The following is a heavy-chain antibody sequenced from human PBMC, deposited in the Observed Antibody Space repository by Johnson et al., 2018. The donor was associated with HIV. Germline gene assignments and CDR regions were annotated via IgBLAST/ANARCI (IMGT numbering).Heavy chain of an antibody. CDR3: ARKRWQLGPSRDRPNAFDI. CDR2: IWYDGSNK. J-gene: IGHJ3*02. V-gene: IGHV3-33*01. Sequence: QVQLVESGGGVVQPGRSLRLSCAASGFTFSSYGMHWVRQAPGKGLEWVAVIWYDGSNKYYADSVKGRFTISRDNSKNTLYLQMNSLRAEDTAVYYCARKRWQLGPSRDRPNAFDIWGQGTMVTVSS. CDR1: GFTFSSYG. D-gene: IGHD6-6*01.